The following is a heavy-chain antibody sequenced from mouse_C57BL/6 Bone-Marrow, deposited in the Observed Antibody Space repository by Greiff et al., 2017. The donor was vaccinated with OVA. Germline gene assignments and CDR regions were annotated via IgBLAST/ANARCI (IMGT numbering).Heavy chain of an antibody. Sequence: QVQLQQPGAELVKPGASVKMSCKASGYTFTSYWITWVKQRPGQGLEWIGDIYPGSGSTNYNEKFTSKATLTVDTSSSTAYMQLSSLTSEDSAVYYCASYYGSSYPSDYWGQGTTLTVSS. J-gene: IGHJ2*01. V-gene: IGHV1-55*01. CDR1: GYTFTSYW. D-gene: IGHD1-1*01. CDR2: IYPGSGST. CDR3: ASYYGSSYPSDY.